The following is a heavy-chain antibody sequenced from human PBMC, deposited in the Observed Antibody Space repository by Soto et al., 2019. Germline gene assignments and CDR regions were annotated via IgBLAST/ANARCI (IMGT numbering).Heavy chain of an antibody. CDR1: GDTFNFYT. Sequence: QVQLVQSGAEVKTPGSSVKVSCTASGDTFNFYTLSWVRQAPGQGLEWMGRIIPMLGMSNYALKFQGRVTMIADKSTRAVYMVLSALRSEDMALYYCATNYGSGSTHFDNWGQGTLVTVSS. CDR2: IIPMLGMS. D-gene: IGHD3-10*01. V-gene: IGHV1-69*02. J-gene: IGHJ4*02. CDR3: ATNYGSGSTHFDN.